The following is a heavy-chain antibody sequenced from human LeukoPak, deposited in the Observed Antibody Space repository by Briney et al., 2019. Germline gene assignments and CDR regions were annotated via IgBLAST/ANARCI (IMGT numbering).Heavy chain of an antibody. CDR3: ARAFSGSYPSTD. CDR2: MNPNSGNT. D-gene: IGHD1-26*01. V-gene: IGHV1-8*01. J-gene: IGHJ4*02. CDR1: GYTFTSYD. Sequence: ASVKVSCKASGYTFTSYDINWVRQATGQGLEWMGWMNPNSGNTGYAQKFQGRVTMTRNTSISTAYMELSSLRSEDTAVYYCARAFSGSYPSTDWGQGTLVTVSS.